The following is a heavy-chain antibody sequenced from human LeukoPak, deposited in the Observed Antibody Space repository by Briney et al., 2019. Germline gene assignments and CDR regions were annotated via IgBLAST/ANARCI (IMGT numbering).Heavy chain of an antibody. J-gene: IGHJ6*02. CDR2: IYYSGST. CDR1: GGPISSGDYY. CDR3: ARRPYYYYGMDV. V-gene: IGHV4-30-4*01. Sequence: SETLSLTCTVSGGPISSGDYYWSWIRQPPGKGLEWIGYIYYSGSTYYNPSLKSRVTISVDTSKNQFSLKLSSVTAADTAVYYCARRPYYYYGMDVWGQGTTVTVSS.